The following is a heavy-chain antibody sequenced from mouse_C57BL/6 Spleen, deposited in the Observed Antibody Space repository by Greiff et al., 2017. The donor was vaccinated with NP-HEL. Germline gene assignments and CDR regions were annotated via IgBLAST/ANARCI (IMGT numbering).Heavy chain of an antibody. CDR3: ARSSLLRGAMDY. CDR1: GYTFTDYN. D-gene: IGHD1-2*01. V-gene: IGHV1-18*01. Sequence: EVQLQESGPELVKPGASVKIPCKASGYTFTDYNMDWVKQSHGKSLEWIGDINPNNGGTIYNQKFKGKATLTVAKSSSTAYMELRGLTSEETAVYYCARSSLLRGAMDYWGQGTSVTVSS. J-gene: IGHJ4*01. CDR2: INPNNGGT.